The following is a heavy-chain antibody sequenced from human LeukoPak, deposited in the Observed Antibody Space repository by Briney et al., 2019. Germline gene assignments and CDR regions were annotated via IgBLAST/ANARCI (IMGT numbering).Heavy chain of an antibody. CDR2: IFSSGST. CDR1: GGSISGYY. D-gene: IGHD3-22*01. CDR3: TRNYYDRSDSYSFDY. J-gene: IGHJ4*02. V-gene: IGHV4-59*08. Sequence: KPSETLSLTCTVSGGSISGYYWGWLRQPPGKGLEWIGYIFSSGSTNYNPSLKSRVTISEDTTVNQFSLKLSSVPAADTAVYYCTRNYYDRSDSYSFDYWGQGTLVTVSS.